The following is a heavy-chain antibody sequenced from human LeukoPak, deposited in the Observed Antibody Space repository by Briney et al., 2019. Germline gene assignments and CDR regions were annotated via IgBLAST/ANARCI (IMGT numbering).Heavy chain of an antibody. J-gene: IGHJ4*02. CDR2: IGPAGDT. CDR1: GFTFSSCD. D-gene: IGHD2-15*01. V-gene: IGHV3-13*04. CDR3: ARGSAYSPDY. Sequence: TGGSLRLSCAASGFTFSSCDMHWVRQATGKGLEWVSTIGPAGDTYYPGSVKGRFTISRGNAKNSLYLQMNYLRVGDTAVYYCARGSAYSPDYWGQGTLVTVSS.